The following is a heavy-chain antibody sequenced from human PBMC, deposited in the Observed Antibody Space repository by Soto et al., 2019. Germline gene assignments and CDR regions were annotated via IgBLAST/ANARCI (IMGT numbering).Heavy chain of an antibody. CDR2: INAGKGNT. D-gene: IGHD5-12*01. Sequence: ASVKVSCKASGYTFTSYAMHWVRQAPGQRLEWMGWINAGKGNTKYSQKFQGRVTITRDTSARTAYMELSSLRSEDTAVYYCARGYSGYAHFDYWGQGTLVTVSS. CDR1: GYTFTSYA. CDR3: ARGYSGYAHFDY. J-gene: IGHJ4*02. V-gene: IGHV1-3*01.